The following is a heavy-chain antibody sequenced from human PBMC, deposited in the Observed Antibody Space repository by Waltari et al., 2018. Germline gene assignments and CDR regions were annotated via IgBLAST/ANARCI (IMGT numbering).Heavy chain of an antibody. CDR1: GGSIGLYY. J-gene: IGHJ6*04. V-gene: IGHV4-59*01. CDR2: IYYSGSP. Sequence: QVQLQESGPGQVKPSETLSLTCTVSGGSIGLYYWNWIRQPPGKGLEWIGYIYYSGSPNYNPPLKSRVTISVDTSKKQSSLKLSSVTAADTAVYYWARGVDSRSLYDLGTSPPRLDVWGRGTTVTVSS. CDR3: ARGVDSRSLYDLGTSPPRLDV. D-gene: IGHD3-16*01.